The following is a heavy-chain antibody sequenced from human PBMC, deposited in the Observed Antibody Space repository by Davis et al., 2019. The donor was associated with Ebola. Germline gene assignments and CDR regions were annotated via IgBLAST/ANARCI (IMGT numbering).Heavy chain of an antibody. V-gene: IGHV3-21*01. CDR3: ARFCGGDCYSTLWDAFDI. CDR1: GFTFSSYS. CDR2: ISSSSSYI. J-gene: IGHJ3*02. Sequence: GGSLRLSCAASGFTFSSYSMNWVRQAPGKGLEWVSSISSSSSYIYYADSVKGRFIISRDNAKNSLYLQMNSLRADYTAVYYCARFCGGDCYSTLWDAFDIWGQGTMVTVS. D-gene: IGHD2-21*01.